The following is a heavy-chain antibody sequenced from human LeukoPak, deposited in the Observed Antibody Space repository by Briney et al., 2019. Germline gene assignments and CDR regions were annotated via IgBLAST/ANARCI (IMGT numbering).Heavy chain of an antibody. J-gene: IGHJ3*02. CDR1: GFTFSSYS. D-gene: IGHD3-22*01. V-gene: IGHV3-21*01. CDR3: ARDHKYYYDSSGNIDAFDI. CDR2: ISSSSSYI. Sequence: GGSLRLSCAASGFTFSSYSMNWVRQAPGKGLEWVSSISSSSSYIYYADSVKGRFTISRDNAKNSLYLQMNSLRAEDTAVYYCARDHKYYYDSSGNIDAFDIWGQGTMSPSLQ.